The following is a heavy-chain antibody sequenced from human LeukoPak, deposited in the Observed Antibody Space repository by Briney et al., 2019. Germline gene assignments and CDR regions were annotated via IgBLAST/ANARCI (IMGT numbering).Heavy chain of an antibody. Sequence: ASVKVSCKASGGTFSSYAISWVRQAPGQGLEWMGRIIPILGIANYAQKFQGRVTITADKSTSTAYMELSSLRSEDTAVYYCATQRITMVRERGYFDYWGQGTLVAVSS. CDR1: GGTFSSYA. CDR2: IIPILGIA. D-gene: IGHD3-10*01. J-gene: IGHJ4*02. V-gene: IGHV1-69*04. CDR3: ATQRITMVRERGYFDY.